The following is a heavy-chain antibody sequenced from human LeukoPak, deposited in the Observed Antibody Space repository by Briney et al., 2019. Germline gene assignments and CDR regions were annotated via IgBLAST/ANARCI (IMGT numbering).Heavy chain of an antibody. V-gene: IGHV1-8*01. D-gene: IGHD3-10*01. J-gene: IGHJ6*02. CDR1: GYTFTSYD. Sequence: ASVKVSCKASGYTFTSYDINWVRQATGQGLEWMGWMNPNSGNTGYAQKFQGRVTMTRNTSISTAYMELSSLRSEDTAIYYCARRPSILRGDIYYYGMDVWGQGTTITVSS. CDR3: ARRPSILRGDIYYYGMDV. CDR2: MNPNSGNT.